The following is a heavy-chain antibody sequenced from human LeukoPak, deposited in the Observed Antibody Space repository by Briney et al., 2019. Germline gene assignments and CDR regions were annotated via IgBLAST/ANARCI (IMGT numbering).Heavy chain of an antibody. CDR1: GFTFSSYE. J-gene: IGHJ4*02. V-gene: IGHV3-48*03. D-gene: IGHD5-12*01. CDR2: ISRRGDTI. Sequence: PGGSLRPSCAASGFTFSSYEMNWVRQAPGKGLEWVSYISRRGDTIYYADSVKGRFTISRDNAKNSVYLQMSGLRAEDTAVYYCARSGYDVVFDYWGQGTLITVSS. CDR3: ARSGYDVVFDY.